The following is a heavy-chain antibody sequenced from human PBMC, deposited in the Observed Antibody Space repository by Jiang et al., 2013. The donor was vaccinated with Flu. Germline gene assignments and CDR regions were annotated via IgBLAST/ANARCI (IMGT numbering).Heavy chain of an antibody. Sequence: LLKPSETLSLTCTVSGGSISSSSYYWGWIRQPPGRGLEWIGSIYYSGSTYYNPSLKSRVTISVDTSKNQFSLKLSSVTAADTAAYYCARQIVGATTIDYWGQGTLVTVSS. CDR3: ARQIVGATTIDY. CDR1: GGSISSSSYY. D-gene: IGHD1-26*01. J-gene: IGHJ4*02. CDR2: IYYSGST. V-gene: IGHV4-39*01.